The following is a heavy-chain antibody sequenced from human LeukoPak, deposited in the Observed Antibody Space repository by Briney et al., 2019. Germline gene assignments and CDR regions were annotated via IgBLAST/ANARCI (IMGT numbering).Heavy chain of an antibody. CDR1: GFTFSSYW. V-gene: IGHV3-74*01. CDR3: GTGPRNDGEDD. J-gene: IGHJ4*02. Sequence: GGSLRLSCAASGFTFSSYWMHWVRQAPGKGLVWVSRINTDGSSTNYADSVKGRFTISRDSAKNTLYLQMNSLRAEDSAVYYCGTGPRNDGEDDWGQGTLVTVSS. D-gene: IGHD1-1*01. CDR2: INTDGSST.